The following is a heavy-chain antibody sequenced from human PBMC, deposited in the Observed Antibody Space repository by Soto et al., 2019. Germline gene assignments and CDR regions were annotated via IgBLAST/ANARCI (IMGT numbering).Heavy chain of an antibody. J-gene: IGHJ3*02. D-gene: IGHD2-15*01. CDR1: VDSVSGSCAA. CDR3: ARDLAVAKGRNASDI. CDR2: TYYRSRWYN. V-gene: IGHV6-1*01. Sequence: WQTLSLTCTISVDSVSGSCAAWYWIWRSASRGLDWLGRTYYRSRWYNDYAVSVKSRITVTPDTSKNQFSLHLNSVTPEDTAGYFCARDLAVAKGRNASDILSQ.